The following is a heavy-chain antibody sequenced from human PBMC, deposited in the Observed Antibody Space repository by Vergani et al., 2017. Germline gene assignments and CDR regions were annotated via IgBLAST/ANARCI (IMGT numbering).Heavy chain of an antibody. CDR2: ISAYNGNT. D-gene: IGHD3-22*01. Sequence: QVQLVQSGAEVKKPGSSVKVSCKASGGTFSSYTISWVRQAPGQGLEWMGWISAYNGNTNYAQKLQGRVTMTTDTSTSTAYMELSSLRSEDTAVYYCARFHYYDSSGFDYWGQGTLVTVSS. CDR3: ARFHYYDSSGFDY. V-gene: IGHV1-18*01. CDR1: GGTFSSYT. J-gene: IGHJ4*02.